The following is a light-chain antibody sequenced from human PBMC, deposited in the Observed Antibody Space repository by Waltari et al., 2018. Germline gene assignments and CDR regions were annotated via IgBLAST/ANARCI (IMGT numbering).Light chain of an antibody. Sequence: DIQMTQSPSSLSASVGDRVTITCRASQSISSYLNWYQQKPGKAPKLLIYAASSLQSGVPSSFSGSGSVTDFTLTISSLQPEDFATYYCQQSYSTPAFGQGTKVEIK. V-gene: IGKV1-39*01. J-gene: IGKJ1*01. CDR3: QQSYSTPA. CDR1: QSISSY. CDR2: AAS.